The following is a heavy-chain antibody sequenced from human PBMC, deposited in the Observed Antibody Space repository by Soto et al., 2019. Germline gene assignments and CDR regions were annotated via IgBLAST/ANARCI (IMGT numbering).Heavy chain of an antibody. D-gene: IGHD5-12*01. J-gene: IGHJ4*02. CDR3: TRHYSGYDLGGY. CDR2: IYYSGST. Sequence: PSETLSLTCTVSGGSISNSGYYWGWIRQPPGKGLEWIASIYYSGSTYYNPSLKSRLTISEDRSKNQLTLKLKSVTAADTAVYYCTRHYSGYDLGGYWGQGTLVTVSS. V-gene: IGHV4-39*01. CDR1: GGSISNSGYY.